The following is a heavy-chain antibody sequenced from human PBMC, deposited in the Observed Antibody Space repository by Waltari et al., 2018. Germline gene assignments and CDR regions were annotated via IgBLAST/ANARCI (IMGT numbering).Heavy chain of an antibody. CDR3: AKYDSSGYYYRGGVDY. J-gene: IGHJ4*02. D-gene: IGHD3-22*01. CDR1: GYSTSSGYY. Sequence: QVQLQESGPGLVKPSETLSLTCAVSGYSTSSGYYWGWIRQPPGKGLEWIGSIYHSGSTYYNPSLKSRVTISVDTSKNQFSLKLSSVTAADTAVYYCAKYDSSGYYYRGGVDYWGQGTLVTVSS. V-gene: IGHV4-38-2*01. CDR2: IYHSGST.